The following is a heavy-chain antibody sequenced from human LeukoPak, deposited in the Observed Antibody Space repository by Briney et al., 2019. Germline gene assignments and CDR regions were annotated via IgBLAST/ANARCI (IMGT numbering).Heavy chain of an antibody. J-gene: IGHJ6*03. CDR3: ARGGSGSGYHYYYYYMDV. V-gene: IGHV3-74*01. CDR2: INSDGIRT. CDR1: GFTFNSFW. D-gene: IGHD3-22*01. Sequence: GGSLRLSCATSGFTFNSFWMYWVRQVPGKGLLWVARINSDGIRTSHADSVQGRFTISRDNANNTLYLQMNSLRVEDTAVYYCARGGSGSGYHYYYYYMDVWGKGTTVTISS.